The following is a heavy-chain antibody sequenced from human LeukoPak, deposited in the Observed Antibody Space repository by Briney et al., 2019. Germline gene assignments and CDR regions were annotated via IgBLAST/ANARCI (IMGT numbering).Heavy chain of an antibody. Sequence: PSETLSLTCTVSGGSISSGGYYWSWIRQHPGKGLEWIGYIYYSGSTYYNPSLKSRVTISVDTSKNQFSLKLSSVTAADTAVYYCAREGSSSGSPFDYWGQGTLVTVSS. J-gene: IGHJ4*02. CDR3: AREGSSSGSPFDY. V-gene: IGHV4-31*03. CDR2: IYYSGST. D-gene: IGHD3-22*01. CDR1: GGSISSGGYY.